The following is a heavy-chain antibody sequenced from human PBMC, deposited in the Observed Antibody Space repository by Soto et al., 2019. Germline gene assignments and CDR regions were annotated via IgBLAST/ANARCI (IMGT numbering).Heavy chain of an antibody. J-gene: IGHJ4*02. Sequence: PSETLSLTCAVSGVTISIYYWGWIRQPPGKGLEWIGYNYHSGTTNYNPSLKSRVTISVDTSKNQFSLRLTSVTAADTAIYYCVREAYIGYGHAIDHWGRGILVTVSS. CDR3: VREAYIGYGHAIDH. V-gene: IGHV4-59*01. CDR1: GVTISIYY. D-gene: IGHD5-12*01. CDR2: NYHSGTT.